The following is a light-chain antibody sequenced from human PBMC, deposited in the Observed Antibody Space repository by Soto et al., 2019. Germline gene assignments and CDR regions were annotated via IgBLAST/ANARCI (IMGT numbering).Light chain of an antibody. CDR1: SSNIGAGYD. Sequence: QSVLTQPPSVSGAPGQRVTISCTGSSSNIGAGYDVHWYQQLPGAAPKLLIYGNSNRPSGVPDRFSGSNSGTSASLAITGLKAEDEADFYCQSYDSSLSAFVFGTGTKLTVL. J-gene: IGLJ1*01. CDR3: QSYDSSLSAFV. CDR2: GNS. V-gene: IGLV1-40*01.